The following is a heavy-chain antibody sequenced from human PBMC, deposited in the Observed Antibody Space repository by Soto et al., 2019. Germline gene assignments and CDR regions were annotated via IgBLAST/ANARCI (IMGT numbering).Heavy chain of an antibody. CDR2: ISWNSGSI. CDR1: GFTFDDYA. V-gene: IGHV3-9*01. Sequence: GGSLRLSCAASGFTFDDYAMHWVRQAPGKGLEWVSGISWNSGSIGYADSVKGRFTISRDNAKNSLYLQMNSLRAEDTALYYCAKGLGTDCSGGSCYYYYYYMDVWGKGTTVTVSS. CDR3: AKGLGTDCSGGSCYYYYYYMDV. D-gene: IGHD2-15*01. J-gene: IGHJ6*03.